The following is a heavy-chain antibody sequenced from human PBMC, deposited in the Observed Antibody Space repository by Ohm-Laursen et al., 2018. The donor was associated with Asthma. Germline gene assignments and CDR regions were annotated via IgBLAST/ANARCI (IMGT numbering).Heavy chain of an antibody. CDR2: ISFDGSIK. CDR1: GFTFSSYA. D-gene: IGHD2-15*01. J-gene: IGHJ5*02. V-gene: IGHV3-30*04. CDR3: ARDGAVGYCSGSNCFTYNWFDP. Sequence: SLRLSCAAPGFTFSSYAMHWVRQAPGKGLEWVAVISFDGSIKVYADSVRGRFTISKDNSKNTVSLQMDGLRADDTAVYYCARDGAVGYCSGSNCFTYNWFDPWGPGTLVTVSS.